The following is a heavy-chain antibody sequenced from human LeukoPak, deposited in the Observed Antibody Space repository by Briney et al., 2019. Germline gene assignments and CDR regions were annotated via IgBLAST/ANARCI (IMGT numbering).Heavy chain of an antibody. CDR2: INHSGST. CDR1: GGSFSGYY. Sequence: SEILSLTCAVYGGSFSGYYWSWIRQPPGKGLEWIGEINHSGSTNYNPSLKSRVTISVDTSKNQFSLKLSSVTAADTAVYYCARGRPTAYYDSSGYPILYFDYWGQGSLVTVSS. V-gene: IGHV4-34*01. D-gene: IGHD3-22*01. J-gene: IGHJ4*02. CDR3: ARGRPTAYYDSSGYPILYFDY.